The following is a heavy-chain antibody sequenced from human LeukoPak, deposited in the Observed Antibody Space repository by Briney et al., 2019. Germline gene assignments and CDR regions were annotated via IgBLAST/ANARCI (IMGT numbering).Heavy chain of an antibody. V-gene: IGHV3-23*01. CDR2: ISGSGGST. CDR1: GFTFSSYA. Sequence: PGGSLRLSCAASGFTFSSYAMSWVRQAPGKGLEWVSAISGSGGSTYYADSVKGRFTISRDNSKNTLYLQMNSLRAEDTAVYYCAKEGHETYYDILTGYYPLYYFDYWGQGTLVTVSS. D-gene: IGHD3-9*01. CDR3: AKEGHETYYDILTGYYPLYYFDY. J-gene: IGHJ4*02.